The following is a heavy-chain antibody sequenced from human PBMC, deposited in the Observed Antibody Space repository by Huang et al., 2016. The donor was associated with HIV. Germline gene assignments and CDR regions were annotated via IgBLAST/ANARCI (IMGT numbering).Heavy chain of an antibody. Sequence: QLQLQESGSGLVKPSQTLSLTCAVSGGSISSGGYSWSWIRQPPGKGLAWIGYIYHSGSTYYNPSLKSRVTISGDRSKSQFSLKLSSVTAADTAVYYCARAVIASFDIWGQGTMVTVSS. CDR1: GGSISSGGYS. J-gene: IGHJ3*02. V-gene: IGHV4-30-2*01. D-gene: IGHD3-16*02. CDR2: IYHSGST. CDR3: ARAVIASFDI.